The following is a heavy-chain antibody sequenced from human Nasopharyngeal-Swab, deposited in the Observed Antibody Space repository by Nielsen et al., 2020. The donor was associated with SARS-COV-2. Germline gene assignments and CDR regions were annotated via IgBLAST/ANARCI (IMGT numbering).Heavy chain of an antibody. V-gene: IGHV3-53*01. CDR1: GFSVSSNY. D-gene: IGHD2/OR15-2a*01. CDR2: IYSGGRT. CDR3: AKDLRGPYFF. J-gene: IGHJ4*02. Sequence: GGSLRLSCATPGFSVSSNYMSWVRQAPGKGLEWVSVIYSGGRTYYADSVKGRFTISRDNSKNTLSLQMNSLRAEDTAVYYCAKDLRGPYFFWGQGTLVTVSS.